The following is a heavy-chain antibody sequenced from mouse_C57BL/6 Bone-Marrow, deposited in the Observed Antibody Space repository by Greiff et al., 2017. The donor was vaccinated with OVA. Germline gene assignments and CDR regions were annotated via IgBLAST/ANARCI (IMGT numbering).Heavy chain of an antibody. CDR1: GYTFTSYW. J-gene: IGHJ4*01. CDR2: IHPNSGST. CDR3: ARGDYLYAMDY. Sequence: VQLQQPGAELVKPGASVKLSCKASGYTFTSYWMHWVKQRPGQGLEWIGMIHPNSGSTNYNEKFKSKATLTVDKSSSTAYMQRSSLTSEDSAVYYCARGDYLYAMDYWGQGTSVTVSS. D-gene: IGHD2-4*01. V-gene: IGHV1-64*01.